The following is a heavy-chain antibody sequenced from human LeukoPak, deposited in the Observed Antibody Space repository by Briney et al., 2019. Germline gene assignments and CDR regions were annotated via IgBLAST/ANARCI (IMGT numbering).Heavy chain of an antibody. CDR3: ARDIVVVPAASGWFDP. Sequence: SVKVSXKASGGTFSSYAISWVRQAPGQGLEWMGGIIPIFGTANYAQKFQGRVTITTDESTSTAYMELSSLRSEDTAVYYCARDIVVVPAASGWFDPWGQGTLVTVSS. V-gene: IGHV1-69*05. CDR1: GGTFSSYA. J-gene: IGHJ5*02. CDR2: IIPIFGTA. D-gene: IGHD2-2*01.